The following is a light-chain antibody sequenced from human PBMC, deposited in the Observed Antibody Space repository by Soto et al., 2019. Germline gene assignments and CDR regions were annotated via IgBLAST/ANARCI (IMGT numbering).Light chain of an antibody. J-gene: IGKJ4*01. CDR2: DAS. CDR3: QQYGSTPLT. CDR1: QSVRSNS. Sequence: EIVLTQSPDTLSLSPGERATLSCRASQSVRSNSLAWCQQKPGQAPRFLVYDASSRATGIPDRFSGSGSGTDFTLTISRLEPEDFAVYYCQQYGSTPLTFGGGTKVDIK. V-gene: IGKV3-20*01.